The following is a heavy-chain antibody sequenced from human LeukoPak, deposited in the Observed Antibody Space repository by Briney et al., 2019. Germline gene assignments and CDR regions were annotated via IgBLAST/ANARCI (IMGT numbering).Heavy chain of an antibody. D-gene: IGHD1-1*01. CDR3: ARVRWNGPGDGFDI. CDR2: INPNSGGT. CDR1: GYTFTGYY. Sequence: ASVKVSCKASGYTFTGYYMHWVRQAPGQGLEWMGWINPNSGGTNYAQKFQGRVTMTRDTSISTAYMELSRLRSDDTAVYYCARVRWNGPGDGFDIWGQGTMVTVSS. V-gene: IGHV1-2*02. J-gene: IGHJ3*02.